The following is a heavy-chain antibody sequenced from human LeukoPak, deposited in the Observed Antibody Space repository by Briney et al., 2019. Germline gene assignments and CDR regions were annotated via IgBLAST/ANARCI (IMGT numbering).Heavy chain of an antibody. CDR3: ARGYCSGGSCYSSYYYSYMDV. V-gene: IGHV4-30-4*07. CDR2: IYYSGST. Sequence: SETLSLTCAVSGGSISSGGYSWSWIRQPPGKGLEWIGYIYYSGSTYYNPSLKSRVTISVDRSKNQFSLKLSSVTAADTAVYYCARGYCSGGSCYSSYYYSYMDVWGKGTTVTVSS. CDR1: GGSISSGGYS. D-gene: IGHD2-15*01. J-gene: IGHJ6*03.